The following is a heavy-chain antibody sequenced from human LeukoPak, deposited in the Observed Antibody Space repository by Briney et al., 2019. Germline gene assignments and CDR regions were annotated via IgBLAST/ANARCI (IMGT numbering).Heavy chain of an antibody. Sequence: PSETLSLTCTVSGGSISSSSYYWGWIRQPPGKGLEWIGSIYYSGGTYYNPSLKSRVTISVDTSKNQFSLELSSVTAADTAVYYCARRYSSGIDYWGQGTLVTVSS. J-gene: IGHJ4*02. CDR1: GGSISSSSYY. V-gene: IGHV4-39*01. CDR2: IYYSGGT. D-gene: IGHD3-10*01. CDR3: ARRYSSGIDY.